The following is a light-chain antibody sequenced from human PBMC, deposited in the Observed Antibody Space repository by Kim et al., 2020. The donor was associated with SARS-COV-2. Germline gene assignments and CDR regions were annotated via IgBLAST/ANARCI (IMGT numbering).Light chain of an antibody. V-gene: IGKV4-1*01. Sequence: ERATINCKSSQSVLYSSNNKNYLGWYQKKPGQPPKLLIYWASTRESGVPDRFSGSGCGTDFTLTISSLQAEDVAVYYCQQYYSGYTFGQGTKLEI. CDR3: QQYYSGYT. CDR2: WAS. CDR1: QSVLYSSNNKNY. J-gene: IGKJ2*01.